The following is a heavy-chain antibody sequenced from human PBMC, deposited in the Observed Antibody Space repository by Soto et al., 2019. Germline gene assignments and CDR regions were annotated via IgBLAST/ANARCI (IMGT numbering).Heavy chain of an antibody. J-gene: IGHJ4*02. V-gene: IGHV4-59*01. Sequence: SETLSLTCTVSGGSISSNYWTWIRQPPGKGLEWIGYVYNGGSTNYNPSLKSRVTISEDTSKSQFSLKVNSMTAADTAVYYCARYRREAVAGYTLDNWGQGILVTVSS. CDR2: VYNGGST. CDR3: ARYRREAVAGYTLDN. CDR1: GGSISSNY. D-gene: IGHD6-13*01.